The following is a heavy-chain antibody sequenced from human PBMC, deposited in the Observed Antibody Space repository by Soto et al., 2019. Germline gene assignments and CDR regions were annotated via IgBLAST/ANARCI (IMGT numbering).Heavy chain of an antibody. CDR1: GYTFTSYD. J-gene: IGHJ6*02. CDR3: ARERTGTTSMDV. V-gene: IGHV1-8*01. Sequence: QVQLVQSGAEVKKPGASVKVSCKASGYTFTSYDINWVRQATGQGLEWMGWMNPNSGNTGYAQKFRGRATVTRNTSITTAYMELSSLRSEDTAVSYCARERTGTTSMDVWGQGTTVTVSS. CDR2: MNPNSGNT. D-gene: IGHD1-1*01.